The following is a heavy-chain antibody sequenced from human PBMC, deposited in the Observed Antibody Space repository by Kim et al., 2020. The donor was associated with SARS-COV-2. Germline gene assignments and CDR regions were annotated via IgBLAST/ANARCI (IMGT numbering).Heavy chain of an antibody. D-gene: IGHD6-13*01. V-gene: IGHV3-74*01. CDR2: INSDGSST. J-gene: IGHJ4*02. CDR3: ASFGERIAAAGY. CDR1: GFTFSSYW. Sequence: GGSLRLSCAASGFTFSSYWMHWVRQAPGKGLVWVSRINSDGSSTSYADSVKGRFTISRDNAKNTLYLQMNSLRAEDTAVYYCASFGERIAAAGYWGQGTLVTVSS.